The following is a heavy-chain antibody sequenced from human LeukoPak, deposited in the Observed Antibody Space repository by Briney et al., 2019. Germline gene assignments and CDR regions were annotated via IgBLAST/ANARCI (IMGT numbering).Heavy chain of an antibody. CDR1: GFTFSSYA. CDR2: ISGSGGST. Sequence: GGSLRLSCAASGFTFSSYAMSWVRQAPGKGLEWVSAISGSGGSTYYADSVKDRFTISRDNSKNTLYLQMNSLRAEDTAVYYCAKPGIRYYDSSGYHFDYWGQGTLVTVSS. D-gene: IGHD3-22*01. V-gene: IGHV3-23*01. J-gene: IGHJ4*02. CDR3: AKPGIRYYDSSGYHFDY.